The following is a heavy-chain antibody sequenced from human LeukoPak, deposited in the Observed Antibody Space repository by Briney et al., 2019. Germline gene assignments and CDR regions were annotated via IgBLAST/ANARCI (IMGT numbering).Heavy chain of an antibody. J-gene: IGHJ4*02. CDR1: GGSISSSNW. D-gene: IGHD2-2*01. CDR3: AIQGRYCSSTSCYGSLWEVYFDY. V-gene: IGHV4-4*02. CDR2: IYHSGST. Sequence: SETLSLTCAVSGGSISSSNWWSWVRQPPGKGLEWIGEIYHSGSTNYNPSLKSRVTISVDKSKNQFSLKLSSVTAADTAVYYCAIQGRYCSSTSCYGSLWEVYFDYWGQGTLVTVSS.